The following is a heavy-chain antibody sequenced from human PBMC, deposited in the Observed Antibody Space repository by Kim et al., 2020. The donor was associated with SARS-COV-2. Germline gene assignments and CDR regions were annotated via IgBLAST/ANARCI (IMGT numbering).Heavy chain of an antibody. D-gene: IGHD5-12*01. CDR3: ARGALYSDYAFH. Sequence: YYADAVKGRFTISRDNSKNTLYLQMNSLRAEDTAVYYCARGALYSDYAFHWGQGTLVTVSS. J-gene: IGHJ4*02. V-gene: IGHV3-66*01.